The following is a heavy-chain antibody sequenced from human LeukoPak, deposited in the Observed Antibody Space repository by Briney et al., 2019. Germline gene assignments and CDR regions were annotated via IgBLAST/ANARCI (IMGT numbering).Heavy chain of an antibody. CDR1: GSTFSSYS. Sequence: GGSLRLSCAASGSTFSSYSMNWVRQAPGKGLEWVSSITSSSSYIYYADSVKGRFTISRDNAKNSLYLQMNSLRAEDTAVYYCARDRLERHFYYYGMDVWGQGTTVTVSS. J-gene: IGHJ6*02. V-gene: IGHV3-21*01. CDR3: ARDRLERHFYYYGMDV. CDR2: ITSSSSYI. D-gene: IGHD1-1*01.